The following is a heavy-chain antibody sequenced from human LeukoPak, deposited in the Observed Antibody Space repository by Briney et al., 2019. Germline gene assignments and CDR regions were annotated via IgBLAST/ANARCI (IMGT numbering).Heavy chain of an antibody. J-gene: IGHJ6*04. D-gene: IGHD5-12*01. Sequence: GGSLRLSCAASGFSFDDYAMHWVRHAPGGGLEWVSLISWDGGSTYYADSVKGRFTISRDNSRHTLYLQMNSLGAEDTALYYCAKDKEYSGFGPILSGYYYGMDVWGKGTTVTVSS. CDR3: AKDKEYSGFGPILSGYYYGMDV. CDR2: ISWDGGST. CDR1: GFSFDDYA. V-gene: IGHV3-43D*04.